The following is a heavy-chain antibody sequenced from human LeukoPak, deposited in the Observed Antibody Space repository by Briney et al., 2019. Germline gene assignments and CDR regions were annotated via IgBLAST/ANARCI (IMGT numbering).Heavy chain of an antibody. D-gene: IGHD2-2*02. V-gene: IGHV4-34*01. CDR3: ARSSRYCSSTSCYKGFDH. J-gene: IGHJ5*02. Sequence: SETLSLTCAVYGGSFSGYYWSWIRQPPGKGLEWSGEINHSGSTNYNPSLKSRVTISVDTSKNQFSLKLSSVTAADTAVYYCARSSRYCSSTSCYKGFDHWGQGTLVTVSS. CDR1: GGSFSGYY. CDR2: INHSGST.